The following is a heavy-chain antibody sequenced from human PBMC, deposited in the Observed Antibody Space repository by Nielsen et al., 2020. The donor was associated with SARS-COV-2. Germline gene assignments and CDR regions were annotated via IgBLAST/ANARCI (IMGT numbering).Heavy chain of an antibody. Sequence: SETLSLTCTVSGGSISSYYWSWIRQPPGKGLEWIGYIYYSGSTNYNPSLKSRVTISVDTSKNQFSLKLSSVTAADTAVYHCARVRGIVGATMSPYYFDYWGQGTLVTVSS. J-gene: IGHJ4*02. CDR1: GGSISSYY. D-gene: IGHD1-26*01. V-gene: IGHV4-59*13. CDR2: IYYSGST. CDR3: ARVRGIVGATMSPYYFDY.